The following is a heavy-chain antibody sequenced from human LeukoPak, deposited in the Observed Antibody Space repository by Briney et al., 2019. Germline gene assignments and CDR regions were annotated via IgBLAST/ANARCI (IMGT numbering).Heavy chain of an antibody. Sequence: GGSLRLSCAASGFTFSSYSMNWVRQAPGKGLEWVSSISSSSSYIYYADSVKGRFTISRDNSKNTLYLQMNSLRAEDTAVYYCAKGGTTIFGVVIISLEAFDIWGQGTMVTVSS. CDR1: GFTFSSYS. CDR3: AKGGTTIFGVVIISLEAFDI. J-gene: IGHJ3*02. D-gene: IGHD3-3*01. V-gene: IGHV3-21*04. CDR2: ISSSSSYI.